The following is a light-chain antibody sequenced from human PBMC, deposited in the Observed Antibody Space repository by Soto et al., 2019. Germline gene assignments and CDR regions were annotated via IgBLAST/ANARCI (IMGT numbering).Light chain of an antibody. CDR1: SSDVGGYNY. CDR2: EVS. CDR3: SSYTSSSTRV. V-gene: IGLV2-14*01. J-gene: IGLJ1*01. Sequence: QSVLTQPASVSGSPGQSITISCTGTSSDVGGYNYVSWYQQHPGKAPKLMIYEVSNRPSGVSNRFSGSKFGNTASLTISGLQAEDEADYYCSSYTSSSTRVFGTGTQLTVL.